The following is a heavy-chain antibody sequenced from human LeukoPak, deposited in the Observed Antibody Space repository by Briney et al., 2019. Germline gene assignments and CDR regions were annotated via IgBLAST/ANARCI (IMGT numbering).Heavy chain of an antibody. J-gene: IGHJ4*02. Sequence: PGGSLRLSCAASGFTSSDYYMSWIRQAPGKGLEWVSYISSSGSTIYYADSVKGRFTISRDNSKNTLYLQMNSLRAEDTAVYYCARDKYYYGSGSYDYWGQGTLVTASS. CDR1: GFTSSDYY. CDR2: ISSSGSTI. V-gene: IGHV3-11*04. D-gene: IGHD3-10*01. CDR3: ARDKYYYGSGSYDY.